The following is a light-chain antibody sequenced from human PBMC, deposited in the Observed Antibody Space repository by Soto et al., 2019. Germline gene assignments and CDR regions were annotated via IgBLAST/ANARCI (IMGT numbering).Light chain of an antibody. V-gene: IGKV3-20*01. Sequence: EIVLTQSPGTLSLSPGERATLSCRASQSVSSSFLAWYQRKPGQAPRLLIYGVSSRATGIPDRFSGSGSGTDFTLTISRLEPEDFAVYYCQQYGSSPWTFGLGTKVELK. CDR3: QQYGSSPWT. CDR2: GVS. CDR1: QSVSSSF. J-gene: IGKJ1*01.